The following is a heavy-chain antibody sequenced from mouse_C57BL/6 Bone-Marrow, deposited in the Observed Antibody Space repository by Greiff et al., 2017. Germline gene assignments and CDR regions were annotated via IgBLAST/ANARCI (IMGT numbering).Heavy chain of an antibody. D-gene: IGHD1-1*01. J-gene: IGHJ3*01. Sequence: VQLQQSGPELVKPGASVKISCKASGYAFSSSWMNWVKQRPGKGLEWIGRIYPGDGDTNYNGKFKGKATLTADKSSSTAYMQLSSLTSEDSAVYFCARCYYYGSSGFAYWGQGTLVTVSA. CDR1: GYAFSSSW. CDR2: IYPGDGDT. CDR3: ARCYYYGSSGFAY. V-gene: IGHV1-82*01.